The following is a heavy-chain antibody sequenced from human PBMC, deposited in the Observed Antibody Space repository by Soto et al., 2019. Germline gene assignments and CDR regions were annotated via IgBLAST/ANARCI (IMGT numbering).Heavy chain of an antibody. D-gene: IGHD4-4*01. J-gene: IGHJ6*02. Sequence: SETLSLTCSVSGGSVSSGSYYWSWIRQPPGKGLEWIGYIYYSGSTNYNPSLKSRVTISGDTSKNQFSLKLSSVTAADTAVYYCARGPEYSNHVMDVWGQGTTVTVSS. CDR1: GGSVSSGSYY. CDR3: ARGPEYSNHVMDV. V-gene: IGHV4-61*01. CDR2: IYYSGST.